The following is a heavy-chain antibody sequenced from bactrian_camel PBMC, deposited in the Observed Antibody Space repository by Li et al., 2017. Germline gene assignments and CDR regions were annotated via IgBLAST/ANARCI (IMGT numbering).Heavy chain of an antibody. CDR1: GLFGRDYY. Sequence: DVQLVESGGGSAQAGGSLRLSCAASGLFGRDYYWAWFRQAPGKEREGVARIIRPSGTTWYLDSVKGRFTTSKDNAKNTLSLQMNSLKPEDTAMYYCAVDVMVQAYSGSDLRCEYNGWSQGTQVTVS. CDR2: IIRPSGTT. J-gene: IGHJ4*01. CDR3: AVDVMVQAYSGSDLRCEYNG. D-gene: IGHD1*01. V-gene: IGHV3S31*01.